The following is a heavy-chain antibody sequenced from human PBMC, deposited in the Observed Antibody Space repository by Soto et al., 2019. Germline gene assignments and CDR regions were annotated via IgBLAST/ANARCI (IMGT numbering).Heavy chain of an antibody. CDR3: ARDPNGDYIGAFDI. Sequence: GGSLRPSCATSRFTFKTYAMTWVRQAPGKGLQWVSSITSSSHSTNYADSMRGRFTLSRDNSKNTLYLEVNSLTAEDTATYYCARDPNGDYIGAFDIWGQGIMVT. CDR1: RFTFKTYA. V-gene: IGHV3-23*05. D-gene: IGHD4-17*01. J-gene: IGHJ3*02. CDR2: ITSSSHST.